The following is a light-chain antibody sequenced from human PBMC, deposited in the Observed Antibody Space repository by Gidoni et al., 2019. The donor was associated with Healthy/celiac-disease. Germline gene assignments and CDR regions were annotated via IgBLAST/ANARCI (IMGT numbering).Light chain of an antibody. V-gene: IGLV1-47*01. Sequence: QSVLTQPPPAFGTPGQRVTISCSGSSSNIGSNYVYWYQQLPGTAPKLLIYRNNQRPSGVPDRFSGSKSGTSASLAISGLRSEDEADYYCAAWDDSLSGHWVFGGGTKLTVL. CDR3: AAWDDSLSGHWV. CDR1: SSNIGSNY. J-gene: IGLJ3*02. CDR2: RNN.